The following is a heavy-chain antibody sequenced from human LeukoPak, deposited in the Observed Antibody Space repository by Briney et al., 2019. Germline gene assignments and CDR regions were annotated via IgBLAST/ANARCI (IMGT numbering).Heavy chain of an antibody. D-gene: IGHD6-6*01. V-gene: IGHV3-21*01. J-gene: IGHJ4*02. CDR3: ARAARPMADTGFDY. Sequence: PGGSLRLSCAASGFTFSSYSMNWVRQAPGKGLEWVSSISSSSSYIYYADSVKGRFTISRDNAKNSLYLQMNSLRAEDTAVYYCARAARPMADTGFDYWGQGTLVTVSS. CDR1: GFTFSSYS. CDR2: ISSSSSYI.